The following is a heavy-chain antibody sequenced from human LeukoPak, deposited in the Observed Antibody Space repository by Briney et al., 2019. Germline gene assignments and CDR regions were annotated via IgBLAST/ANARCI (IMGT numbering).Heavy chain of an antibody. D-gene: IGHD5-18*01. V-gene: IGHV3-20*04. CDR2: INWNGRIT. J-gene: IGHJ6*03. Sequence: GGSLRLSCAASGFTFDDYAMNWVRQVPGRGLEWVSGINWNGRITEYADSVKDRFTISRQNTKNPLYLYMNNLGGEDTALYFCARGSVQLWLRDTYYYMDVWGKGTTVTVSS. CDR3: ARGSVQLWLRDTYYYMDV. CDR1: GFTFDDYA.